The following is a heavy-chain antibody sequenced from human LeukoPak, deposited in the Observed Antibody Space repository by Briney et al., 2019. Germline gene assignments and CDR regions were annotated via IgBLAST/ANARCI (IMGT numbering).Heavy chain of an antibody. CDR1: GYTFNKYS. D-gene: IGHD4-23*01. CDR2: INPVTGNT. CDR3: ASQGNGGLPGNY. V-gene: IGHV1-3*01. J-gene: IGHJ4*02. Sequence: ASVKVSCKASGYTFNKYSIHWVRQAPGQTLEWMGWINPVTGNTKYSQNFQGRVNITRDTSATTAYMELSSLRSEDTAIYYCASQGNGGLPGNYWGQGTLVTVSS.